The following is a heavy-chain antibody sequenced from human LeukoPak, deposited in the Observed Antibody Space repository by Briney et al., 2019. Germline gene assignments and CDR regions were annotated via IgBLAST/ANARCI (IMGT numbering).Heavy chain of an antibody. CDR2: FYSGGTT. J-gene: IGHJ5*02. CDR1: GFTLSGYE. CDR3: ARGRPSRFDP. Sequence: GGSLRLSCAASGFTLSGYEMNWVRQAPGKGLEWVSIFYSGGTTYYADSVMGRFTISRDISKNTLNLQMNSLRAEDTGVYYCARGRPSRFDPRGQGTLVTVSP. V-gene: IGHV3-66*01.